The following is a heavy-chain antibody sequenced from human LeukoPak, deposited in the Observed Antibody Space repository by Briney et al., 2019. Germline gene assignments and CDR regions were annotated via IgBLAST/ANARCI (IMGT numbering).Heavy chain of an antibody. CDR2: INPSSGSA. CDR3: ARVYDSQFYYYYGMDV. CDR1: GYTFTTYY. D-gene: IGHD5/OR15-5a*01. Sequence: ASVKVSCKASGYTFTTYYMHWVRQAPGQGLEWMGIINPSSGSATYAQKFQDRITMTRDVSTSTVYMELSSLRSEDTAAYYCARVYDSQFYYYYGMDVWGQGTTVTVSS. J-gene: IGHJ6*02. V-gene: IGHV1-46*01.